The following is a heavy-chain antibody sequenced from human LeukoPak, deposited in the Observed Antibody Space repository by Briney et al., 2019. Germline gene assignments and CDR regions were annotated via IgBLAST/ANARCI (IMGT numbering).Heavy chain of an antibody. CDR2: MNPNSGNT. J-gene: IGHJ4*02. CDR1: GYTFTSYD. Sequence: ASVKVSCKASGYTFTSYDINWVRQATGQGLEWMGWMNPNSGNTGYAQKFQGRVTMTRNTSISTAYMELSSLRSEDTAVYYCARYSTGDLGIAGWGQGTLVTVSS. CDR3: ARYSTGDLGIAG. V-gene: IGHV1-8*01. D-gene: IGHD7-27*01.